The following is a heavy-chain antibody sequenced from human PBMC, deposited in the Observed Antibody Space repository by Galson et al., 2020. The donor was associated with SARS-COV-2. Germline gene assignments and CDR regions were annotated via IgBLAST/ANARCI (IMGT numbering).Heavy chain of an antibody. J-gene: IGHJ6*02. CDR1: GYTFTSYG. V-gene: IGHV1-18*01. CDR2: ISAYNGNT. CDR3: ARDGYCSSTSCYVGAYYYYYGMDV. D-gene: IGHD2-2*01. Sequence: ASVKVSCKASGYTFTSYGISWVRQAPGQGLEWMGWISAYNGNTHYAQKLQGRVTLTTDTSTSTAYMELRSLRSDDTAVYYCARDGYCSSTSCYVGAYYYYYGMDVWGQGTTVTVSS.